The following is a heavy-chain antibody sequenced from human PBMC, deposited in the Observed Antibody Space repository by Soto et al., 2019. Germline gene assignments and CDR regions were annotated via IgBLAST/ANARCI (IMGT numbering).Heavy chain of an antibody. D-gene: IGHD1-1*01. V-gene: IGHV4-4*07. Sequence: SETLSLTCTVSGVSISGFYWSWIRKSAGKGLEWIGRIYATGTTDYNPSLKSRVTMSVDTSKKQFSLKLRSVTAADTAVYYCVRDGTKTLRDWFDPWGQGISVTVSS. J-gene: IGHJ5*02. CDR1: GVSISGFY. CDR2: IYATGTT. CDR3: VRDGTKTLRDWFDP.